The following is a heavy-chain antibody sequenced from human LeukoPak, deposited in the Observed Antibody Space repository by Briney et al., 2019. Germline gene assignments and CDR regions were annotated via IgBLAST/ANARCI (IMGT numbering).Heavy chain of an antibody. CDR2: IRSKANSYET. D-gene: IGHD7-27*01. CDR1: GFTFSGSA. V-gene: IGHV3-73*01. Sequence: PGVSLRLSCAASGFTFSGSAMQWVRQASGKGLKWVGRIRSKANSYETAYAASVKGRLTISRDDSKNTTYLQMTSLKTEDTAVYYCSRHGEGTGYFDLWGRGTLVTVSS. J-gene: IGHJ2*01. CDR3: SRHGEGTGYFDL.